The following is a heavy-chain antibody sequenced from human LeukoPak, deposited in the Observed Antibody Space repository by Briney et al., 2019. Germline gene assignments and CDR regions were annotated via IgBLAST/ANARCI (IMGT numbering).Heavy chain of an antibody. D-gene: IGHD5-12*01. J-gene: IGHJ3*02. Sequence: GGSLRLSCAASGFTFSSYNMNWVRQAPGKGLEWVSSISSGHSYIYYADSVKGRFTISRDNAKNSVSLLMNSLRAEDTAVYYCARDSDYNWDAFDIWGQGTMVTVSS. CDR1: GFTFSSYN. CDR2: ISSGHSYI. CDR3: ARDSDYNWDAFDI. V-gene: IGHV3-21*01.